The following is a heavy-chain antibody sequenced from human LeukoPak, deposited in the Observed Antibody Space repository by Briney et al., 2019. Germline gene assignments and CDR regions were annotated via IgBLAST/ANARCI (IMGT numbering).Heavy chain of an antibody. V-gene: IGHV1-18*01. D-gene: IGHD3-22*01. J-gene: IGHJ3*02. CDR1: GYTFTSYG. Sequence: ASVKVSCKASGYTFTSYGISWVRQAPGQGLEWMGWISAYNGNTNYAQKLQGRVTMTTDTSTSTAYMEPRSLRSDDTAVYYCARNRVYYYDSSGYFHAFDIWGQGTMVTVSS. CDR2: ISAYNGNT. CDR3: ARNRVYYYDSSGYFHAFDI.